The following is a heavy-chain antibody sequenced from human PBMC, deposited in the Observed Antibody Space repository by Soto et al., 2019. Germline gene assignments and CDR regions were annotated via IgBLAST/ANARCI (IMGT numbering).Heavy chain of an antibody. CDR1: GGSISSGAYY. CDR3: ARNPSHLCASTSCHAFDI. D-gene: IGHD2-2*01. Sequence: SETLSLTCSVSGGSISSGAYYWNWLRQHPRQGLEWIGYIYYSGTTYYNPSLGSRVSISADTSKNQSSLKLNSVTVADTAVYYCARNPSHLCASTSCHAFDIWGQGTMVTVSS. V-gene: IGHV4-31*03. J-gene: IGHJ3*02. CDR2: IYYSGTT.